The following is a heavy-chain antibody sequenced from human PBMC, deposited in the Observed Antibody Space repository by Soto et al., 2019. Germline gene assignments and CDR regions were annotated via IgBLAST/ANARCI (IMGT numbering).Heavy chain of an antibody. CDR3: AIAVLGYCSSTSCYWVSRAFDI. CDR1: GGTFSSYA. CDR2: IIPIFGTA. D-gene: IGHD2-2*01. Sequence: ASVKVSCKASGGTFSSYAISWVRQAPGQGLEWMGGIIPIFGTANYAQKFQGRVTITADESTSTAYMELSSLRSEDTAVYYCAIAVLGYCSSTSCYWVSRAFDIWGQGTMVTVSS. J-gene: IGHJ3*02. V-gene: IGHV1-69*13.